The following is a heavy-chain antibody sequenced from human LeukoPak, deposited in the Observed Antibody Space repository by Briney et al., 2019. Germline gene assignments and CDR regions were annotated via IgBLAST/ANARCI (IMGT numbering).Heavy chain of an antibody. J-gene: IGHJ4*02. Sequence: GGSLRLSCAASGFTFSSYATSWVRQAPGKGLEWVSAISGSGGSTYYADSVKGRFTISRDNSKNTLYLQMNSLRAEDTAVYYCARDDLGSYYVYWGQGTLVTVSS. CDR1: GFTFSSYA. CDR3: ARDDLGSYYVY. D-gene: IGHD1-26*01. V-gene: IGHV3-23*01. CDR2: ISGSGGST.